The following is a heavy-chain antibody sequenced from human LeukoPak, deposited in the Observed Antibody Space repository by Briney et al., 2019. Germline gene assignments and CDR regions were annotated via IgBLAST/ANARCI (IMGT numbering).Heavy chain of an antibody. CDR2: IIPIFGTA. J-gene: IGHJ6*03. Sequence: SVKVSCKASGYTFTGYYMHWVRQAPGQGLEWMGGIIPIFGTANYAQKFQGRVTITADESTSTAYMELSSLRSEDTAVYYCARTHQDYDILTGYYYYYMDVWGKGTTVTISS. CDR3: ARTHQDYDILTGYYYYYMDV. CDR1: GYTFTGYY. V-gene: IGHV1-69*13. D-gene: IGHD3-9*01.